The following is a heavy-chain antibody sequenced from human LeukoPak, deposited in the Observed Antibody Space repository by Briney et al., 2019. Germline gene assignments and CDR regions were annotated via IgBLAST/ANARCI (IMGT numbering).Heavy chain of an antibody. CDR2: IYYSGST. J-gene: IGHJ4*02. D-gene: IGHD2-15*01. V-gene: IGHV4-39*01. CDR3: ARQTRIRGGSCFDY. Sequence: PSETLSLTCTVSGGSISSSSYYWGWIRQPPGKGLEWIGSIYYSGSTYYNPSLKSRVTISVDTSKNQFSLKLSSVTAADTAVYYCARQTRIRGGSCFDYWGQGTLVTVSS. CDR1: GGSISSSSYY.